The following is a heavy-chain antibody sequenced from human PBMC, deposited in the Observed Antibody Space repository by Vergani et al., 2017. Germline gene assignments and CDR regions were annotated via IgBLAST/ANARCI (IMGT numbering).Heavy chain of an antibody. CDR1: GFTFSSYE. Sequence: EVQLVESGGGLVQPGGSLRLSCAASGFTFSSYEMNWVRQAPGKGLEWVSYISSSGSTIYYADSVKGRFTISSDNAKNSLYLQMNSLRAEDTAVYYCASWLSGDWIHYYYYMDVWGKGTTVTVSS. D-gene: IGHD7-27*01. CDR3: ASWLSGDWIHYYYYMDV. V-gene: IGHV3-48*03. CDR2: ISSSGSTI. J-gene: IGHJ6*03.